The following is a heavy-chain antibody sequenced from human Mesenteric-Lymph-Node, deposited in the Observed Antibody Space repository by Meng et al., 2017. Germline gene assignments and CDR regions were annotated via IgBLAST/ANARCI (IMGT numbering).Heavy chain of an antibody. CDR3: ARIYCSGSSCYFGSDAFDI. D-gene: IGHD2-15*01. CDR1: GYSFTSYW. Sequence: GESLKISCKGSGYSFTSYWIGWVRQMPGKGLEWMGIIYPGDSDTRYSPSFQGQVTISADKSISTAYLQWSSLKASDTAMYYCARIYCSGSSCYFGSDAFDIWGQGTMVTVSS. J-gene: IGHJ3*02. V-gene: IGHV5-51*01. CDR2: IYPGDSDT.